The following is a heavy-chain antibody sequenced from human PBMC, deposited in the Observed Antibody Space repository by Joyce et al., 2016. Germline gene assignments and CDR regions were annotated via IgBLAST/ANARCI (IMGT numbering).Heavy chain of an antibody. CDR2: MNVEGESR. J-gene: IGHJ4*02. CDR1: GFTFTSHW. Sequence: EVHLVESGGGLVQPGESLRLSCAASGFTFTSHWMHWVRQEPGKGLVWVARMNVEGESRSYAALAKGRFTISRDNAKNTLYLEMNSLTAEDTAVYYCAVDPHREWGQGTLVTVSS. V-gene: IGHV3-74*01. D-gene: IGHD1-14*01. CDR3: AVDPHRE.